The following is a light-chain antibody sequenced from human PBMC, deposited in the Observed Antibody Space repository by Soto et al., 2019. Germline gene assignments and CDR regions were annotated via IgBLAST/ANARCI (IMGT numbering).Light chain of an antibody. J-gene: IGKJ5*01. CDR1: QSVSSN. Sequence: EIVLTQSPATLSVSPGERATLSCRASQSVSSNLAWYQQKPGQAPRLLIYGASTRATGIPDRFSGSGSGTEFSLTINSLQSEDFAVYYCHHYNNWWAFGQGTRLEIK. CDR2: GAS. CDR3: HHYNNWWA. V-gene: IGKV3-15*01.